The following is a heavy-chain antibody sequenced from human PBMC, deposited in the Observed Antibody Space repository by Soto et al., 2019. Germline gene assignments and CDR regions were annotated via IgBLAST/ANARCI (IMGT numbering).Heavy chain of an antibody. D-gene: IGHD3-16*01. CDR1: GFSFSSYD. CDR3: AKDLKPGGRWSLGGVEHCMDV. J-gene: IGHJ6*03. V-gene: IGHV3-30*18. CDR2: MSYDGSKK. Sequence: QVQLVESGGGVVQPGRSLRLSCVGSGFSFSSYDMNWVRQAPGTGLEWVARMSYDGSKKYYGDSVRGRITISRDNSKNTLYLKMDHLRPEDTAIYYCAKDLKPGGRWSLGGVEHCMDVWGRGTTVSVSS.